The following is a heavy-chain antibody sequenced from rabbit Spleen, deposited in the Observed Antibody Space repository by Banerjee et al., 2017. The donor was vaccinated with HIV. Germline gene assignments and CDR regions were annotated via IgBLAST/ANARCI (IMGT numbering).Heavy chain of an antibody. D-gene: IGHD3-1*01. CDR3: VRDTWHFKL. V-gene: IGHV1S45*01. CDR2: INTATGKT. CDR1: GFSFSNKAV. J-gene: IGHJ4*01. Sequence: QKQLTESGGGLVQPGGSLKLSCRASGFSFSNKAVMCWVRQAPGKGLEWIACINTATGKTVYASWAKGRFIMSRTSSTTVTLQMTRLTGADTATYFCVRDTWHFKLWGQGTLVTVS.